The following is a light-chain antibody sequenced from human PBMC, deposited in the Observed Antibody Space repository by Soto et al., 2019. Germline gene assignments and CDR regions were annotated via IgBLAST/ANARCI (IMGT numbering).Light chain of an antibody. CDR2: DVS. J-gene: IGLJ2*01. Sequence: QSALTQPASESGSPGQSITISCTGTNSDVGSYNYVSWYQQHPGKAPKLMIYDVSNRPSGVSDRFSGSKSANTASLTIAGLQAEDEADYYCSSYTSGTSVVFGGGTKLTVL. CDR1: NSDVGSYNY. V-gene: IGLV2-14*01. CDR3: SSYTSGTSVV.